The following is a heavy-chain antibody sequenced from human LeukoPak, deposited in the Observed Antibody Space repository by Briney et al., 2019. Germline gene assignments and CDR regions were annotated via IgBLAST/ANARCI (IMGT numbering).Heavy chain of an antibody. V-gene: IGHV3-53*01. CDR2: IYSGSST. D-gene: IGHD6-19*01. Sequence: GGSLRLSCAVSGSTVSTTYVSWVRQAAGKGLEWVSVIYSGSSTYYGDSVKGRFTMSRDNSKSTFYLQMSSLRAEDTAVYYCARHIISSGWYTGFDPWGQGTLVTVSS. J-gene: IGHJ5*02. CDR3: ARHIISSGWYTGFDP. CDR1: GSTVSTTY.